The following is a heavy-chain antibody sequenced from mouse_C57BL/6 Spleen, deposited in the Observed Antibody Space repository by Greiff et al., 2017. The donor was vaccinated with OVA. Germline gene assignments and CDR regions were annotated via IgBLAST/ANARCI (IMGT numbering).Heavy chain of an antibody. J-gene: IGHJ2*02. CDR3: TRRYYFDY. V-gene: IGHV1-81*01. CDR2: ICTRSGNT. CDR1: GYTFTSYG. Sequence: QVQLQQSGAELARPGASVKLSCKASGYTFTSYGISWVKQRTGQGLEWIGDICTRSGNTYYNEKFKGKATLAADKSSSTAYMELRSLTSEDSAVYFCTRRYYFDYWGQGTSLTVSS.